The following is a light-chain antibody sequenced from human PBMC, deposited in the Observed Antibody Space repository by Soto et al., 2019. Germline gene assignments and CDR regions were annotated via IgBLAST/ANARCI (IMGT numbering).Light chain of an antibody. J-gene: IGKJ5*01. V-gene: IGKV3-20*01. CDR3: QQYGNSPFT. Sequence: DIVLTQSPGTLSLSLGERATLSCRASQSISSTSLAWYQQKPGQAPRLLIYGASTRATGIPDRFSGSESGTDFTLTISRLEPEDFVVYYCQQYGNSPFTFGQGTRLEIK. CDR1: QSISSTS. CDR2: GAS.